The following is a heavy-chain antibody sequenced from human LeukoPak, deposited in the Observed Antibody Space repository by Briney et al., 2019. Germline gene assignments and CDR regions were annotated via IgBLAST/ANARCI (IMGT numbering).Heavy chain of an antibody. J-gene: IGHJ4*02. CDR1: GFTFSSYW. D-gene: IGHD4-17*01. V-gene: IGHV3-74*01. CDR3: ARGFADYGDRINPGVDY. Sequence: PGGSLRLSCAASGFTFSSYWMHWVRQAPGKGLVWVSRINSDGSSTSYADSVKGRFTISRDNAKNTLYLQMNSLRAEDTAVYYCARGFADYGDRINPGVDYWGQGTLVTVSS. CDR2: INSDGSST.